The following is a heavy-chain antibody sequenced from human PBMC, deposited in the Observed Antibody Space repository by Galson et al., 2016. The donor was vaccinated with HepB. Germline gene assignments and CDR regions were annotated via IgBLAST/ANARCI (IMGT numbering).Heavy chain of an antibody. V-gene: IGHV3-53*01. J-gene: IGHJ4*02. Sequence: SLRLPCAAAGFTVSDNHVTWIRQAPGKGLECVSVIFGRGNTYYADSVEGRFTISRDNARNPVYLQMNSLRTEDTAVYYCAGYGGNSVWGQGTLVTVSS. CDR2: IFGRGNT. CDR3: AGYGGNSV. D-gene: IGHD4-23*01. CDR1: GFTVSDNH.